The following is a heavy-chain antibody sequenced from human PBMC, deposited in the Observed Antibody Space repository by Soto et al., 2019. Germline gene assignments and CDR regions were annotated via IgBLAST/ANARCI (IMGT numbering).Heavy chain of an antibody. D-gene: IGHD2-21*02. CDR3: TTSYCGGACQPNRASYYFQWDV. Sequence: QVHLEQSGPEVRKTGSSVKVSCKASGGTFSGYVITWVRQAPGQGFEWMGGIIPMIAETKSAQKFKGRVSFTGDECMNTAYLELSGLTSEDTAMYFCTTSYCGGACQPNRASYYFQWDVWCQGTTLTVSS. CDR1: GGTFSGYV. J-gene: IGHJ6*02. V-gene: IGHV1-69*13. CDR2: IIPMIAET.